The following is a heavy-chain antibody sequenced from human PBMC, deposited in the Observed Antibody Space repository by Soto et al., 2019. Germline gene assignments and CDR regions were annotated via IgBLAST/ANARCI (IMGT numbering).Heavy chain of an antibody. J-gene: IGHJ6*04. CDR1: GFTVSSKY. V-gene: IGHV3-66*01. CDR3: ARDDVLCDGGRCYGVPLDV. Sequence: GGSLRLSCAASGFTVSSKYMSWVRQAPGKGLEWVSLIQSGGPTYYADSVKGRFTISRDTSENTVHLQMDSLRAEDTAVYYCARDDVLCDGGRCYGVPLDVWRKGTTVPVSS. CDR2: IQSGGPT. D-gene: IGHD2-15*01.